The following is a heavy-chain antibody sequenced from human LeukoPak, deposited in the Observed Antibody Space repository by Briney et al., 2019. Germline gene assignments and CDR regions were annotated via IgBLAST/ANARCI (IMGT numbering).Heavy chain of an antibody. CDR2: IIPIFDTA. D-gene: IGHD3-10*01. CDR1: GGTFSSYT. J-gene: IGHJ3*02. V-gene: IGHV1-69*13. Sequence: SSVKVSCKASGGTFSSYTFSWVRQAPGQGPEWRGGIIPIFDTANYAQKFQGRVTITADESTSTTYMELSSLRSEDTAVYYCARDRDDGSGRLTDAFDIWGQGTMVTVSS. CDR3: ARDRDDGSGRLTDAFDI.